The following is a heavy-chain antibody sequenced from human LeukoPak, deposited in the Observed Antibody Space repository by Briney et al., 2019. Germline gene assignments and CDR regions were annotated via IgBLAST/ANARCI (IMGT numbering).Heavy chain of an antibody. CDR2: ISYDGSNK. V-gene: IGHV3-30*18. Sequence: GGSLRLSCVASGFTFSSYGMHWVRRAPGKGLEWVAVISYDGSNKYYADSVKGRFIISRDDSKNTVYLQMNSLRIEDTAVYYCAKDLGGSGDFWSGYYDYYYNGMDVWGQGTTVTVSS. D-gene: IGHD3-3*01. CDR1: GFTFSSYG. CDR3: AKDLGGSGDFWSGYYDYYYNGMDV. J-gene: IGHJ6*02.